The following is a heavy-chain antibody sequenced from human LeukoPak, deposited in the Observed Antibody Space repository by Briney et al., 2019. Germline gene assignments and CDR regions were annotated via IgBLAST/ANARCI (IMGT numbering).Heavy chain of an antibody. CDR1: GYSFSSYW. V-gene: IGHV5-51*01. CDR2: IYPGDSDT. CDR3: ARRGANYYYDSSGYYYIDY. J-gene: IGHJ4*02. D-gene: IGHD3-22*01. Sequence: GESLQISCKGSGYSFSSYWIGWVRQMPGKGLEWMGIIYPGDSDTRYSPSFQGQVTISADRSIGTAYLQWSSLKASDTAMYYCARRGANYYYDSSGYYYIDYWGQGTLVTVSS.